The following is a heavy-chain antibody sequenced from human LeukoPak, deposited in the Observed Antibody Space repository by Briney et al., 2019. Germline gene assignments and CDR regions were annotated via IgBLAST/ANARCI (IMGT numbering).Heavy chain of an antibody. CDR3: ARAKIRFLEWLLSPNYIDY. J-gene: IGHJ4*02. CDR1: GGSVSSGSYY. Sequence: PSETLSLTCTVSGGSVSSGSYYWSWIRQPPGKGLEWIGYIYYSGSTNYNPSLKSRVTISVDTSKNQFSLKLSSVTAADTAVYYCARAKIRFLEWLLSPNYIDYWGQGTLVTVSS. D-gene: IGHD3-3*01. V-gene: IGHV4-61*01. CDR2: IYYSGST.